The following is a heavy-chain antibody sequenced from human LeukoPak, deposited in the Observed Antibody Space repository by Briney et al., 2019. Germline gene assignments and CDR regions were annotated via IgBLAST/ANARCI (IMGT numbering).Heavy chain of an antibody. D-gene: IGHD3-10*01. V-gene: IGHV3-7*01. CDR2: INQDASTK. J-gene: IGHJ4*02. CDR3: ARDVTGSLDY. Sequence: GGSLRLSCAASGFTFNTYCMAWVRQAPGKGLEWVANINQDASTKHCADSVKGRFTISRDNTKNSLYLQMNSLRADDTAVYYCARDVTGSLDYWGQGTLVTVSS. CDR1: GFTFNTYC.